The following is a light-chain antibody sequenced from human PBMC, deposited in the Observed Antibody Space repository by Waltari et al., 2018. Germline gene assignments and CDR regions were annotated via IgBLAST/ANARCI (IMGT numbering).Light chain of an antibody. CDR2: EDY. Sequence: NFMLTQPHSVSESPGKTVTISCTRSSGSIASNFVQWFQQRPGSSPTTVIYEDYQRPSRVPDRFSGSIDSSSNSASLTISGLKTEDEADYYCQSYDSNNHGVFGGGTKLTVL. V-gene: IGLV6-57*01. CDR1: SGSIASNF. J-gene: IGLJ3*02. CDR3: QSYDSNNHGV.